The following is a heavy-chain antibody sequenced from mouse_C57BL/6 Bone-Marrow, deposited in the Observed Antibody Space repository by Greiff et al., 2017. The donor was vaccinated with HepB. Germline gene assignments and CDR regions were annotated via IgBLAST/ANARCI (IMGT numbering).Heavy chain of an antibody. V-gene: IGHV1-22*01. J-gene: IGHJ3*01. Sequence: VQLQQSGPELVKPGASVKMSCKASGYTFTDYNMHWVKQSHGKSLEWIGYINPNNGGTSYNKKFKGKATFTVPKSSSTAYMELRSLTSEDSAVYYCARGKTAGAYWGQGTLVTVSA. CDR3: ARGKTAGAY. CDR1: GYTFTDYN. CDR2: INPNNGGT.